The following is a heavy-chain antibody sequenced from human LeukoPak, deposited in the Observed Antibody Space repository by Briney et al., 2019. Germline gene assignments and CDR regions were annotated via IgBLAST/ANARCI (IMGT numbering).Heavy chain of an antibody. D-gene: IGHD5-24*01. CDR1: GGSISSGGYY. J-gene: IGHJ3*02. V-gene: IGHV4-31*03. Sequence: SETLSLTCTVSGGSISSGGYYWSWIRQHPGKGLEWIGYIYYSGSTYYNPSLKSRVTISVDTSKNQFSLKLSSVTAADTAVYYCARTWLQDRDAFDIWGQGTMVTVSS. CDR2: IYYSGST. CDR3: ARTWLQDRDAFDI.